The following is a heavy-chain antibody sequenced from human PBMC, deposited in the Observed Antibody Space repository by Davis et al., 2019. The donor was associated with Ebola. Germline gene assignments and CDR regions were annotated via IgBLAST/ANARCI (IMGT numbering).Heavy chain of an antibody. CDR1: GGSISSGGYS. Sequence: PSETLSLTCAVSGGSISSGGYSWSWIRQPPGKGLEWIGYIYHSGSTYYNPSLKSRVTISVDTSKNQFSLKLSSVTAADTAVYYCARGRGFLEWPFGYWGQGTLVTVSS. CDR2: IYHSGST. V-gene: IGHV4-30-2*01. J-gene: IGHJ4*02. CDR3: ARGRGFLEWPFGY. D-gene: IGHD3-3*01.